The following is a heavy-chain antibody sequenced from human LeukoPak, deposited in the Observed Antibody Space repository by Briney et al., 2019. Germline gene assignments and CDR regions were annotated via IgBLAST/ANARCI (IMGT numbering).Heavy chain of an antibody. CDR2: IDPNNGDT. CDR1: AYTFTGYY. V-gene: IGHV1-2*02. CDR3: ARRSRNGLDAFDI. D-gene: IGHD1-14*01. J-gene: IGHJ3*02. Sequence: ASVKASCKASAYTFTGYYLHWVRQAPGQGLEWMGWIDPNNGDTKYAQKFQGRVTMTRDRSISTAYMELSRLTSDDTAVYYCARRSRNGLDAFDIWGQGTMVTVSS.